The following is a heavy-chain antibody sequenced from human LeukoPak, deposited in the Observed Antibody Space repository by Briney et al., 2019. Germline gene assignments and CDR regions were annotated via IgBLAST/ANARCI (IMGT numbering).Heavy chain of an antibody. D-gene: IGHD4-17*01. CDR3: ARVSAPPDYGDYVSEHWFDP. V-gene: IGHV1-18*01. J-gene: IGHJ5*02. Sequence: GASVKVCCKASGYTFTSYGINWVRQAPGQGLEWMGWISAYNKRNYAQKFQGRVTMTTDTSTSTAYMELRNLRSDDTAVYYCARVSAPPDYGDYVSEHWFDPWGQGTLVTDSS. CDR1: GYTFTSYG. CDR2: ISAYNKR.